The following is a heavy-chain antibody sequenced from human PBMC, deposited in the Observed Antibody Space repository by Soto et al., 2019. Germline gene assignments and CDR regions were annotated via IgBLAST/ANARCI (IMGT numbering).Heavy chain of an antibody. CDR1: GFTFSSYS. D-gene: IGHD4-17*01. J-gene: IGHJ5*02. CDR3: ARDPAATVTTRVRWFDP. V-gene: IGHV3-48*01. Sequence: EVQLVESGGGLVQPGGSLRLSCAASGFTFSSYSMNWVRQAPGKGLEWVSYISSSSSTIYYADSVKGRFTISRDNAKNALYRQMNGLRAEDTAVYYCARDPAATVTTRVRWFDPWGQGTLVTVSS. CDR2: ISSSSSTI.